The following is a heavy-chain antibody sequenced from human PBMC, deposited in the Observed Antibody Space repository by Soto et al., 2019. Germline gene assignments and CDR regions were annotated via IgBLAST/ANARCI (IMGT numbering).Heavy chain of an antibody. CDR3: ARGGTVTTPSWYYMDV. D-gene: IGHD4-17*01. Sequence: EVQLVESGGGLVQPGGSLRLSCAASGFTVSSNYMSWVRQAPGKGLEWVSVIYSGGSTYYADSVKGRFTISRHNSKNTLYLQMNSLRAEDTAVYYCARGGTVTTPSWYYMDVWGKGTTVTVSS. CDR2: IYSGGST. J-gene: IGHJ6*03. CDR1: GFTVSSNY. V-gene: IGHV3-53*04.